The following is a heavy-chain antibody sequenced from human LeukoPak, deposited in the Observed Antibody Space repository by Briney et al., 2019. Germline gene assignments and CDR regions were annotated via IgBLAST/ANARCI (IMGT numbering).Heavy chain of an antibody. Sequence: ASVKASCKASGYTFTGYYMHWVRQAPGQGLEWMGRINPNSGGTNYAQKFQGRVTMTRDTSISTAYMELSRLRSDDTAVYYCARVPGDDYYFDYWGQGTLVTVSS. J-gene: IGHJ4*02. D-gene: IGHD7-27*01. CDR1: GYTFTGYY. CDR2: INPNSGGT. CDR3: ARVPGDDYYFDY. V-gene: IGHV1-2*06.